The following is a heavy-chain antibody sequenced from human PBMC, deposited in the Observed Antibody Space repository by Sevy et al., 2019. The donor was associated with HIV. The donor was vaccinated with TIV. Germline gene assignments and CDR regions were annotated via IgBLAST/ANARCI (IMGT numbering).Heavy chain of an antibody. J-gene: IGHJ5*02. CDR3: ARGGETPRGFDP. CDR1: GGSISSVNW. V-gene: IGHV4-4*02. D-gene: IGHD3-16*01. CDR2: TYHSGST. Sequence: SETLSLTCAVSGGSISSVNWWHWVRQPPGKGLEWIGETYHSGSTNYNTSLKSRVTISVDNSKNQFSLKLSSVTAADTAVYYCARGGETPRGFDPWGQGSLVTVSS.